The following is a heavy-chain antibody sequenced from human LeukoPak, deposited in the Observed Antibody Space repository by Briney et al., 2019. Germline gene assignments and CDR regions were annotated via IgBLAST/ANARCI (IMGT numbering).Heavy chain of an antibody. J-gene: IGHJ6*03. CDR2: INAGNGNT. Sequence: ASVKVSCKASGYTFTSYVIHWVRQAPGQRLEWMGWINAGNGNTKYSQEFQDRVTITRDTSACTVYMELSSLRSGDMAVYYCVRARYETRIWPKSRYDYYHYMDVWGKGTTVTVSS. D-gene: IGHD2-15*01. CDR3: VRARYETRIWPKSRYDYYHYMDV. CDR1: GYTFTSYV. V-gene: IGHV1-3*03.